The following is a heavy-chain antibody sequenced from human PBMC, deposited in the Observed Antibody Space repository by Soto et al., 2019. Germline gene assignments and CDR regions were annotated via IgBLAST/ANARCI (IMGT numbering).Heavy chain of an antibody. V-gene: IGHV1-69*13. Sequence: SVKVSCKASGGPFSSYAISWVRQAPGQGLEWMGGIIPIFGTANYAQKFQGRVTITADESTSTAYMELSSLRSEDTAVYYCARGYYYDSSGLFPDWFDRWGQGTLVTVSS. CDR3: ARGYYYDSSGLFPDWFDR. CDR2: IIPIFGTA. D-gene: IGHD3-22*01. J-gene: IGHJ5*02. CDR1: GGPFSSYA.